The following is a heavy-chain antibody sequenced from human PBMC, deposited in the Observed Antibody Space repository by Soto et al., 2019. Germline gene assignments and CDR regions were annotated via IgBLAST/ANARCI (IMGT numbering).Heavy chain of an antibody. J-gene: IGHJ3*02. D-gene: IGHD1-20*01. Sequence: ASVKVSCKASGYTFTGYYMHWVRQAPGQWLEWMGWINPNSGGTNYAQKFQGWVTMTRDTSISTAYMELSRLRSDDTAVYYCARVESLTGTDAFDIWGQGTMVTVSS. V-gene: IGHV1-2*04. CDR3: ARVESLTGTDAFDI. CDR1: GYTFTGYY. CDR2: INPNSGGT.